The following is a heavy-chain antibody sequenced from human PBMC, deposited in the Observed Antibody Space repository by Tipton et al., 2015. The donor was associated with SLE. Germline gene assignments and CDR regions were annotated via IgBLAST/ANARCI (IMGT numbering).Heavy chain of an antibody. V-gene: IGHV4-59*01. Sequence: TLPLTCAVYGGSFSGYYWSWIRQPPGKGLEWIGYICYSGSTNYNPSLKSRVTISVDTSKNQFSLKLSSVTAADTAVYYCARGYSGSYYYYYYMDVWGKGTTVTVSS. CDR1: GGSFSGYY. D-gene: IGHD1-26*01. J-gene: IGHJ6*03. CDR3: ARGYSGSYYYYYYMDV. CDR2: ICYSGST.